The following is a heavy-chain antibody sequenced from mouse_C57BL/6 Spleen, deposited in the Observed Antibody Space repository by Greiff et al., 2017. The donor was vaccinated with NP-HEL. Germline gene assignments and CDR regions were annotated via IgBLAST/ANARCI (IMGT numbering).Heavy chain of an antibody. CDR3: VRPYYYGSSYEAWFAY. CDR1: GFSFNTYA. J-gene: IGHJ3*01. CDR2: IRSKSNNYAT. D-gene: IGHD1-1*01. Sequence: EVQLVESGGGLVQPKGSLKLSCAASGFSFNTYAMNWVRQAPGKGLEWVARIRSKSNNYATYYADSVKDRFTISRDDSESMLYLQMNNLKTEDTAMYYCVRPYYYGSSYEAWFAYWGQGTLVTVSA. V-gene: IGHV10-1*01.